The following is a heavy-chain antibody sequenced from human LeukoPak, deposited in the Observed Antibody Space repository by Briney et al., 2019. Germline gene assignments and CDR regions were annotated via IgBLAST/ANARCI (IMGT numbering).Heavy chain of an antibody. J-gene: IGHJ4*02. CDR1: GFTVSSNY. Sequence: GGSLRLSCAASGFTVSSNYMSWVRQVPGKGLEWVSVIYSDGTISYADSVKGRFTISRDNSRNTVFLQMKSLTAEDTAVYYCAKEVRESAWFYFDYWGQGTLATVSS. CDR2: IYSDGTI. D-gene: IGHD3-10*01. V-gene: IGHV3-66*01. CDR3: AKEVRESAWFYFDY.